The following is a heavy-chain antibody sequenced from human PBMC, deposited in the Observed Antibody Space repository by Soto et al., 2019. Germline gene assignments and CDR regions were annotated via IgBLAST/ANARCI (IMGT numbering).Heavy chain of an antibody. D-gene: IGHD3-10*01. CDR3: ERGVRGAGYFQH. V-gene: IGHV3-53*04. CDR1: GFTVSSNY. CDR2: IYSGGST. Sequence: EVQLVESGGGLVQPGGSLRLSCAASGFTVSSNYMSWVRQAPGKGLEWVSVIYSGGSTSYADSVKGLFTISRHNSKNKLYLQMNSLRAEDKAVYYCERGVRGAGYFQHWGQGTLVTVSS. J-gene: IGHJ1*01.